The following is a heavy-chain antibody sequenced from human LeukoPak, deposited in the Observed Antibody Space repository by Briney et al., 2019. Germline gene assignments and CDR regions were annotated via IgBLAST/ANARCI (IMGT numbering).Heavy chain of an antibody. Sequence: GGSLRLSCVASGFTLSNYYMSWVRQAPGKGLEWVATIESNGRERYNVDSVRGRFTISRDNAKSSLSLQMNTLGVEDTAVYYCARGGGDCTCPAYWGQGTLVTVSS. CDR2: IESNGRER. D-gene: IGHD2-21*02. CDR1: GFTLSNYY. CDR3: ARGGGDCTCPAY. J-gene: IGHJ4*02. V-gene: IGHV3-7*01.